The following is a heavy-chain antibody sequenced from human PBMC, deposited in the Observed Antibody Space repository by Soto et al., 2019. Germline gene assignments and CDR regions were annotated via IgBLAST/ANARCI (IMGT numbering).Heavy chain of an antibody. D-gene: IGHD1-26*01. V-gene: IGHV4-30-2*01. CDR3: ARGDRSSGSFSDYFDP. Sequence: SETLSLTCIVSGASISTGGYSWSWIRQPPGKGPDWIGYIYESGRTYYKPSLKSRASISMDKSRNQFSVRLTSVTAADTAVYFCARGDRSSGSFSDYFDPWGQGALVTVSS. CDR1: GASISTGGYS. CDR2: IYESGRT. J-gene: IGHJ5*02.